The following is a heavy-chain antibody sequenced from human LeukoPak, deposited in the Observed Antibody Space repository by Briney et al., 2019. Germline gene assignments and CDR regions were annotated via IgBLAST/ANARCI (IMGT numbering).Heavy chain of an antibody. J-gene: IGHJ3*02. V-gene: IGHV4-4*09. CDR3: ARGCSSTSCYVTDAFDI. CDR1: GGSISSFY. CDR2: IYHSGST. Sequence: SETLSLTCTVSGGSISSFYWTWIRQPPGKGLEWIGDIYHSGSTNYNPSLRSRVTISVDTSKNQFSLKLTSVTAADTAVYYCARGCSSTSCYVTDAFDIWGQGTMVTVSS. D-gene: IGHD2-2*01.